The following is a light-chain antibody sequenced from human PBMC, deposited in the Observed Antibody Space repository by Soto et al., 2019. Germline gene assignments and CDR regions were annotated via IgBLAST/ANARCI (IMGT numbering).Light chain of an antibody. CDR3: QQCSNWPLT. CDR2: DIS. Sequence: ETVLTQSPSTLSSSLGDRATLSCRASQGVSRSLAWYQQKPGQAPRLLLYDISSRATGIPARFSGSGSGTDFTLTISSLEPEDFAVYYCQQCSNWPLTFGGGTKVDIK. V-gene: IGKV3D-11*01. J-gene: IGKJ4*01. CDR1: QGVSRS.